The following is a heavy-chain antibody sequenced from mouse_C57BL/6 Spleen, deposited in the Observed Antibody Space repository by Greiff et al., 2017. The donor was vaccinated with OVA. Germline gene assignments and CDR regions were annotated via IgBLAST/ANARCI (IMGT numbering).Heavy chain of an antibody. D-gene: IGHD2-4*01. CDR1: GYAFSSSW. Sequence: VQLQQSGPELVKPGASVKISCKASGYAFSSSWMNWVKQRPGKGLEWIGRIYPGDGDTNYNGKFKGKATLTADKSSSTAYMQLSSLTSEDSAVYFCAREWGYDYEGSFDYWGQGTTLTVSS. J-gene: IGHJ2*01. CDR2: IYPGDGDT. V-gene: IGHV1-82*01. CDR3: AREWGYDYEGSFDY.